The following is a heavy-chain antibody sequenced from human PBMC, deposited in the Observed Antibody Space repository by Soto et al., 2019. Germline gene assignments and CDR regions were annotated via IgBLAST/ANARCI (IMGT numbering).Heavy chain of an antibody. J-gene: IGHJ4*02. D-gene: IGHD6-13*01. CDR2: MYHSGST. CDR1: GGSISSGGYS. V-gene: IGHV4-30-2*01. CDR3: TRGAAGFDY. Sequence: PSETLSLTCAVSGGSISSGGYSWSWIRQPPGKGLEWIGYMYHSGSTYYNPSLKSRVTISIDRSKNQFSLYLQMNSLRAGDTAVYYCTRGAAGFDYWGQGTLVTVS.